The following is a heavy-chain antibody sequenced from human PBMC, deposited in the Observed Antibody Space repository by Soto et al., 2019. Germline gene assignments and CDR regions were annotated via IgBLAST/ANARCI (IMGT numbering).Heavy chain of an antibody. V-gene: IGHV1-69*06. CDR3: TTGRDGYNRVADAFDI. J-gene: IGHJ3*02. D-gene: IGHD5-12*01. CDR2: IIPIFGTA. CDR1: GGTFSSYT. Sequence: ASVKVSCKASGGTFSSYTISWVRQAPGQGLEWMGGIIPIFGTANYAQKFQGRVTLTADKSTSTAYMELSSLRSEDTAVYYCTTGRDGYNRVADAFDIWGQGTKVTVSS.